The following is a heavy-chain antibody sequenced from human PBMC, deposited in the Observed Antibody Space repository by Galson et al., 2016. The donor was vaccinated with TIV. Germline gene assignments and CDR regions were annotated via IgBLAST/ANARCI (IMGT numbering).Heavy chain of an antibody. CDR1: GFSFRPYA. CDR2: ISGNAAHT. CDR3: AKPIYYLDGFTGLSGGDH. V-gene: IGHV3-23*01. D-gene: IGHD2-8*02. J-gene: IGHJ4*02. Sequence: SLRLSCAASGFSFRPYAMTWLRQPPGKGLEWVSDISGNAAHTYYAESVRGRFTISRDNSRNTLYLYMNSLRVEDTAMYFCAKPIYYLDGFTGLSGGDHWGQGTLVTVSS.